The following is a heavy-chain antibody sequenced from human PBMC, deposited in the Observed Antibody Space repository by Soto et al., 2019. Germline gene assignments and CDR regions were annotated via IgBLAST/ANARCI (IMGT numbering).Heavy chain of an antibody. D-gene: IGHD5-18*01. Sequence: EVQLVESGGGLVQPGGSVRFSCATSGFTFSDHYMEWVRQAPGKGLEWVGRIRMKVNGSTTQYAASVKGRFTISRDDSKNSLYVQLNSLRTEDTAIYYCVRVGERYNFDYWGQGTLVTVSS. CDR2: IRMKVNGSTT. J-gene: IGHJ4*02. V-gene: IGHV3-72*01. CDR3: VRVGERYNFDY. CDR1: GFTFSDHY.